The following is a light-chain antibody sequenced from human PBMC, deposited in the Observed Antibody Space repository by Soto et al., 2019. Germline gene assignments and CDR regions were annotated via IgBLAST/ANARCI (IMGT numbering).Light chain of an antibody. V-gene: IGKV1-8*01. CDR2: AAS. Sequence: IRMTQSPSSLSASTGDRVTITCRASQGISSYLAWYQQKPGKAPKLLIYAASTLQSGVPSRFSGSGSGTDFTLTISCLQSEDFATYYCQQYYSYSPYTFGQGTKVDIK. CDR3: QQYYSYSPYT. CDR1: QGISSY. J-gene: IGKJ2*01.